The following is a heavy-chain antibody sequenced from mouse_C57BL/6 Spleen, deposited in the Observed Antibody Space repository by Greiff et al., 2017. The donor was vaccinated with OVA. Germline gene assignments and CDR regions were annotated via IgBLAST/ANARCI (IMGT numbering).Heavy chain of an antibody. V-gene: IGHV1-15*01. CDR3: TRRELGRRGFAY. J-gene: IGHJ3*01. Sequence: VQLKESGAELVRPGASVTLSCKASGYTFTDYEMHWVKQTPVHGLEWIGAIDPETGGTAYNQKFKGKAILTADKSSSTAYMELRSLTSEDSAVYYCTRRELGRRGFAYWGQGTLVTVSA. CDR1: GYTFTDYE. D-gene: IGHD4-1*01. CDR2: IDPETGGT.